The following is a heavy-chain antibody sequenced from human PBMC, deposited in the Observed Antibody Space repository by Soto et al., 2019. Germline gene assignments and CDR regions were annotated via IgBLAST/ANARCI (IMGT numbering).Heavy chain of an antibody. J-gene: IGHJ3*02. V-gene: IGHV4-39*02. Sequence: SETLSLTCTVSGGSISSNSYYWDWIRQPPGKGLDWVGSIYHRGSTYYNPSLKSRVAISVDPSTNQFSLTLTSVTAADTAVYYCARDSYYDSSGSRVDAFDIWGQGTMVTVSS. D-gene: IGHD3-22*01. CDR2: IYHRGST. CDR3: ARDSYYDSSGSRVDAFDI. CDR1: GGSISSNSYY.